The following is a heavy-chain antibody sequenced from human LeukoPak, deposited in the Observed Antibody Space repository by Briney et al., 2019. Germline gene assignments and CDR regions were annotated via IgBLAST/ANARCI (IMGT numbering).Heavy chain of an antibody. CDR3: ARDFIAHGVH. CDR1: GFTFSNYA. Sequence: GGSLRLSCAASGFTFSNYAMSWVRQAPGQGLDWVSAISDSGVTAYYADSVKGRFTISRDNSKSTLYLQMNSLRAEDTAVYYCARDFIAHGVHWGQGTLVTVSS. D-gene: IGHD4-17*01. V-gene: IGHV3-23*01. J-gene: IGHJ4*02. CDR2: ISDSGVTA.